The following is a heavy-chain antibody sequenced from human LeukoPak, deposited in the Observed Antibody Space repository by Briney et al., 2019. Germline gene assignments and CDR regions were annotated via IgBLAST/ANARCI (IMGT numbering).Heavy chain of an antibody. Sequence: GGSLRLSCAASGFTFSSYEMNWVRQAPGKGLEWVSYISSSGSTIYYADSVKGRFTISRDNAKNSLYLQMNSLRAEDTAVYYCTSYRAEYFQHWGQGTLVTVSS. CDR1: GFTFSSYE. V-gene: IGHV3-48*03. J-gene: IGHJ1*01. CDR3: TSYRAEYFQH. CDR2: ISSSGSTI.